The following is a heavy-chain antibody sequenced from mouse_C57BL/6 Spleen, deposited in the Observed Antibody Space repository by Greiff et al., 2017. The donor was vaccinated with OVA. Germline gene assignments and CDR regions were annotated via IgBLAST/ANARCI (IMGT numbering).Heavy chain of an antibody. CDR2: IHPYSGST. D-gene: IGHD1-1*02. Sequence: QVQLQQSGAELVKPGASVKLSCKASGYTFTSYWMHWVKQRPGQGLEWIGMIHPYSGSTNYNEKFKSKATLTVDKSSSTAYMQDSSLTCEDSAVYCWAREVGYYGYWGQGTTLTGSS. CDR1: GYTFTSYW. V-gene: IGHV1-64*01. CDR3: AREVGYYGY. J-gene: IGHJ2*01.